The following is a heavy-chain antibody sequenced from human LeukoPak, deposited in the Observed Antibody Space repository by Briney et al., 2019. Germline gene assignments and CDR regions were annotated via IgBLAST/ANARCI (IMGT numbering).Heavy chain of an antibody. CDR1: GFSLSSYS. D-gene: IGHD3-9*01. Sequence: GGSLRLSCEASGFSLSSYSMQWVRQAPGKGLEWVANIKQDGSEKYYVDSVKGRFTISRDNAKNSLYLQMNSLRAEDTAVYYCARVYDGLVSYWGQGTLVTVSS. J-gene: IGHJ4*02. V-gene: IGHV3-7*01. CDR2: IKQDGSEK. CDR3: ARVYDGLVSY.